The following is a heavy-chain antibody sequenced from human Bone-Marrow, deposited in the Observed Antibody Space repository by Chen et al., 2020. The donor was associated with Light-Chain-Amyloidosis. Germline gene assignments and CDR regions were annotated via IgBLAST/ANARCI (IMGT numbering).Heavy chain of an antibody. CDR1: GFSVSGYY. D-gene: IGHD1-1*01. J-gene: IGHJ3*01. CDR3: MRGGPLPFYSWNDDAIEF. Sequence: EVQLVETGGGLIQPGGSLRLSCAVSGFSVSGYYMSWVRQAPGKGPLWVSVTYSGGLTFSAEAVKGRFTNSSDKSKHTVDLHMKSLRVEDTAVYYCMRGGPLPFYSWNDDAIEFWGQGTVVTVS. V-gene: IGHV3-53*02. CDR2: TYSGGLT.